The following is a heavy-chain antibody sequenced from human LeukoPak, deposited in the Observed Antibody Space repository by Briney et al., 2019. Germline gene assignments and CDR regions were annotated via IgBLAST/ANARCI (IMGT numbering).Heavy chain of an antibody. CDR2: IYYSGST. Sequence: KPSETLSLTCTVSGGSISSSSYYWGWIRQPPGKGLEWIGSIYYSGSTYYNPSLKSRVTISVDTSKNQFSLQLSSVTAADTAVYYCARLTRYYDSSGYSRYFDYWGQGTLVTVSS. CDR3: ARLTRYYDSSGYSRYFDY. V-gene: IGHV4-39*01. CDR1: GGSISSSSYY. J-gene: IGHJ4*02. D-gene: IGHD3-22*01.